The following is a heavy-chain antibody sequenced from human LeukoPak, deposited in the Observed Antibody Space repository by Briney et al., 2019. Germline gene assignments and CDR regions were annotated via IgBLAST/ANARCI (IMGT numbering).Heavy chain of an antibody. CDR3: ARLYSSGWYDWFDP. CDR2: IKQDGSEK. CDR1: GFTVSSNY. D-gene: IGHD6-19*01. Sequence: PGGSLRLSCAASGFTVSSNYMSWVRQAPGKGLEWVANIKQDGSEKYYVDSVKGRFTIPRDNAKNSLYLQMNSLRAEDTAVYYCARLYSSGWYDWFDPWGQGTLVTVSS. V-gene: IGHV3-7*01. J-gene: IGHJ5*02.